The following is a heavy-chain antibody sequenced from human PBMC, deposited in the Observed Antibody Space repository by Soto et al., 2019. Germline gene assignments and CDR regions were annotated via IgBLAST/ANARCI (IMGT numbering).Heavy chain of an antibody. CDR1: GGTFSSYT. CDR3: APVGRGMVVVAATPFIAFEI. Sequence: QVQLVQSGAEVKKPGSSVKVSCKASGGTFSSYTISWVRQAPGQGLEWMGRIIPILGIANYAQKFQGRVTIPADKATSKAYMGLSGLCSEDTAVYYCAPVGRGMVVVAATPFIAFEIWGRGRMVTV. D-gene: IGHD2-15*01. V-gene: IGHV1-69*02. J-gene: IGHJ3*02. CDR2: IIPILGIA.